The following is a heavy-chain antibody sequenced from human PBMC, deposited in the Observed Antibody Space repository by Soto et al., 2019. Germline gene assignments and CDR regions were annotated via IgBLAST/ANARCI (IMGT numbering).Heavy chain of an antibody. D-gene: IGHD6-13*01. V-gene: IGHV3-53*01. CDR1: GFTVSSNY. CDR3: ARVQGRGIAAAGSNDY. J-gene: IGHJ4*02. CDR2: IYSGGST. Sequence: GGSLRLSCAASGFTVSSNYMSWVRQAPGKGLEWVSVIYSGGSTYYADSVKGGFTISRDNSKNTLYLQMNSLRAEDTAVYYCARVQGRGIAAAGSNDYWGQGTLVTVSS.